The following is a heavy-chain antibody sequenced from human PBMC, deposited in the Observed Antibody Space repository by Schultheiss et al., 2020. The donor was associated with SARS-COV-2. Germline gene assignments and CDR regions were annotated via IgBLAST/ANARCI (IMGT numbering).Heavy chain of an antibody. V-gene: IGHV4-59*01. D-gene: IGHD3-10*01. CDR1: GSSISGYF. CDR3: TRAARVEQLFSVRGGFFDF. CDR2: IYYTGIT. J-gene: IGHJ4*02. Sequence: SETLSLTCSVSGSSISGYFWTWIRQPPGKGLEQVGNIYYTGITKYSPSLKSRITISVDTSKKQFSLRLGSVTAADTAVYYCTRAARVEQLFSVRGGFFDFWGRGALVTVSS.